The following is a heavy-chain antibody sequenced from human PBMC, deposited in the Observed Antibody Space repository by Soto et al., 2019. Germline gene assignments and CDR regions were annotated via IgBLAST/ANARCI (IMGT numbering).Heavy chain of an antibody. Sequence: QVQLVESGGGVVQPGRSLRLSCAASGFTFSSYGMHWVRQAPGKGLEWVVVISYDGSYKYYADSMKGRVTISRDNSKNTLYVQRNSLRAEDTAVYYCAKEGSVVATTPDFDYWGQGTLVTVSS. CDR1: GFTFSSYG. CDR3: AKEGSVVATTPDFDY. J-gene: IGHJ4*02. V-gene: IGHV3-30*18. CDR2: ISYDGSYK. D-gene: IGHD5-12*01.